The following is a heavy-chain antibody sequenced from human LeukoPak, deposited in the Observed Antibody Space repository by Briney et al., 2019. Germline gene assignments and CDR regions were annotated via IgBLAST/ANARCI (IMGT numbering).Heavy chain of an antibody. Sequence: ASVKVSCKASGGTFSSYAISWVRQAPGQGLEWMGGIIPIFGTANYAQKFQGRVTMTTDTSTSTAYMELRSLRSDDTAVYYCTRDYKGFGSGNTYYFDYWGQGTLVTVSS. CDR1: GGTFSSYA. V-gene: IGHV1-69*05. J-gene: IGHJ4*02. CDR3: TRDYKGFGSGNTYYFDY. D-gene: IGHD3-10*01. CDR2: IIPIFGTA.